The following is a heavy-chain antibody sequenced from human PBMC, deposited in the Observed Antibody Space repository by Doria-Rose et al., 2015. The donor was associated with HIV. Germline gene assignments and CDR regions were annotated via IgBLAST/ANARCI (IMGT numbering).Heavy chain of an antibody. CDR2: ISSSSEYI. D-gene: IGHD3-22*01. CDR3: ARDHYDSGGYYRD. CDR1: GFTFSRYS. J-gene: IGHJ4*02. V-gene: IGHV3-21*03. Sequence: VQLVQSGGGLVKPGGSLRLSCAASGFTFSRYSMNWVRQAPGKGLEWVSSISSSSEYIYYVDSVQGRFTISRDNAKNSVYLQMNSLRTEDTAVYYCARDHYDSGGYYRDWGQGTLVIVSS.